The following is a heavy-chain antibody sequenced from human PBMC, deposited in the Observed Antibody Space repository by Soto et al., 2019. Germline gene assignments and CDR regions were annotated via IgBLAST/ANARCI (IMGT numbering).Heavy chain of an antibody. CDR2: INESGST. Sequence: QVPLQQWGAGLVKPSETLSLSCAVYGQSFSGHSWAWIRQPPGQGLEWIGEINESGSTYYNPSLKSRVTISTDTSKNQFSLKLSSVSAADTAAYFCARGSGIVALPGELEDVNYDYWGQGTLVNVSS. D-gene: IGHD1-1*01. J-gene: IGHJ4*02. CDR1: GQSFSGHS. V-gene: IGHV4-34*01. CDR3: ARGSGIVALPGELEDVNYDY.